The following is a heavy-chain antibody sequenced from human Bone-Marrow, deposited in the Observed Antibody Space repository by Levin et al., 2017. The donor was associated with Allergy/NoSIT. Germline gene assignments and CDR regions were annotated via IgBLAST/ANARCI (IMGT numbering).Heavy chain of an antibody. Sequence: LAGGSLRLSCVASGFTVSSNYMRWVRQAPGKGLEWVSLIYSEGTTDYADSVKGRFTISRDKSKNTLYLQMNSLRVEDTAVYYCARDGGVQVGGDYVGQGTLVTVSS. J-gene: IGHJ4*02. CDR2: IYSEGTT. V-gene: IGHV3-66*01. CDR3: ARDGGVQVGGDY. CDR1: GFTVSSNY. D-gene: IGHD2-8*02.